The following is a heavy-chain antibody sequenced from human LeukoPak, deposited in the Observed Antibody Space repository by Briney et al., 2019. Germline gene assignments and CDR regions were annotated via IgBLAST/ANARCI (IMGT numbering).Heavy chain of an antibody. Sequence: PSETLSLTCTVSGGSISSYYWSWIRQPPGKGLEWIGYIYYSGSTNYNPSLKSRVTISVDTSKNQFSLKLSSVTAADTAVYYCARVWGDYVFAFFDYWGQGTLVTVSS. D-gene: IGHD4-17*01. V-gene: IGHV4-59*12. J-gene: IGHJ4*02. CDR2: IYYSGST. CDR3: ARVWGDYVFAFFDY. CDR1: GGSISSYY.